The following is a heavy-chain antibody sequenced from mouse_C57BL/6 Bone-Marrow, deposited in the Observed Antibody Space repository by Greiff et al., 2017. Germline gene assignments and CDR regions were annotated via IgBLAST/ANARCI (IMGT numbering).Heavy chain of an antibody. CDR2: ISYDGSN. Sequence: ESGPGLVKPYQSLSLTCSVTGYSITSGYYWNWIRQFPGNKLEWMGYISYDGSNNYNPSLKNRISITRDTSKNQCFLKWNSVTTEYTATYFCSLRRPYWYFDVWGTGTTVTVSS. CDR1: GYSITSGYY. D-gene: IGHD1-1*01. CDR3: SLRRPYWYFDV. J-gene: IGHJ1*03. V-gene: IGHV3-6*01.